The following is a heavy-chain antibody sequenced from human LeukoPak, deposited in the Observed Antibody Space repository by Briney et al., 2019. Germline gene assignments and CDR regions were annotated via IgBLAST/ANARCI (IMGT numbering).Heavy chain of an antibody. CDR1: GYTLTELS. J-gene: IGHJ6*02. CDR2: FDPEDGET. Sequence: ASVKVSCKVSGYTLTELSMHWVRQAPGKGLEWMGGFDPEDGETIYAQKFQGRVTMTEDTSTDTAYMELSSLRSEDTAVYYCAKEAVVPAGHYYYYGMDVWGQGTTVTVSS. V-gene: IGHV1-24*01. D-gene: IGHD2-2*01. CDR3: AKEAVVPAGHYYYYGMDV.